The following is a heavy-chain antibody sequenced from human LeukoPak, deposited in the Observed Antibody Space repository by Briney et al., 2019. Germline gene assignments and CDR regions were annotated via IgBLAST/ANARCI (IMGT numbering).Heavy chain of an antibody. Sequence: SETLSLTCGVSGGSITNTNYWTWVRQPPGKGLEWIGEVNLQGSTNYNPSLMGRVAISVDASENHISLQLTSVTAADTAVYYCAREGGPYRPLDYSGQGTLVTVSS. CDR3: AREGGPYRPLDY. CDR2: VNLQGST. V-gene: IGHV4-4*02. J-gene: IGHJ4*02. CDR1: GGSITNTNY.